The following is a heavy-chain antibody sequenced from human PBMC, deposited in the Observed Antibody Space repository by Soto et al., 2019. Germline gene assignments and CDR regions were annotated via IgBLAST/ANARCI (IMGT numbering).Heavy chain of an antibody. CDR3: ASSRYCSSTSCYTGFYYYYGMDV. CDR2: TYYRSKWYN. Sequence: SQTLSLTCAISGDSVSSNSAAWNWIRQSPSRGLEWLGRTYYRSKWYNDYAVSVKSRITINPDTSKNQFSLQLNSVTPEDTAVYYCASSRYCSSTSCYTGFYYYYGMDVWGQGTTVTVS. D-gene: IGHD2-2*02. CDR1: GDSVSSNSAA. V-gene: IGHV6-1*01. J-gene: IGHJ6*02.